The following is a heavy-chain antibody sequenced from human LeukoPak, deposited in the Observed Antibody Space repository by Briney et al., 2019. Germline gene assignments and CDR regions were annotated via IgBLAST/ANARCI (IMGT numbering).Heavy chain of an antibody. CDR2: INDSGST. Sequence: SETLSVTCAVYVGSFSGYYWCWVRQPPGTGVERIGEINDSGSTNYNPSLKSRVTIAIDTSKNPFSLKLSSVTAADTAVYYCARGRRRYYGAGSYYSPPYYYYGMDVWGKGTTVTVSS. V-gene: IGHV4-34*01. CDR3: ARGRRRYYGAGSYYSPPYYYYGMDV. D-gene: IGHD3-10*01. CDR1: VGSFSGYY. J-gene: IGHJ6*04.